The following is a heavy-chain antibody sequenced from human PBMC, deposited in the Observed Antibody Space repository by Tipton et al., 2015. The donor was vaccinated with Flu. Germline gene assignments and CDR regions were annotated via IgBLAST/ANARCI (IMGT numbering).Heavy chain of an antibody. CDR2: INHSGST. D-gene: IGHD2/OR15-2a*01. CDR3: ARRGLLWYFDL. J-gene: IGHJ2*01. V-gene: IGHV4-34*01. Sequence: LRLSCAVYGGSFSGYYWSWIRQPPGKGLEWIGEINHSGSTNYNPSLKSQVTISVDTSKNQFSLKLSSVTAADTAVYYCARRGLLWYFDLWGRGTLVTVSS. CDR1: GGSFSGYY.